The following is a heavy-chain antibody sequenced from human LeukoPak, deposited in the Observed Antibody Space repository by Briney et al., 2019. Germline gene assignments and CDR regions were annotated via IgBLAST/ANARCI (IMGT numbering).Heavy chain of an antibody. V-gene: IGHV5-51*01. J-gene: IGHJ4*02. CDR1: GYSFTRYW. CDR2: IYPADSDT. D-gene: IGHD2-15*01. CDR3: ARRCMSGYCSSGGPMDDY. Sequence: GESLKISCKGSGYSFTRYWIGWVRQMPETGLEWMGVIYPADSDTTYNPSFQGQVTISVDRSINTAYLQWSSLKASGTAMYYCARRCMSGYCSSGGPMDDYWGQGTLVTVSS.